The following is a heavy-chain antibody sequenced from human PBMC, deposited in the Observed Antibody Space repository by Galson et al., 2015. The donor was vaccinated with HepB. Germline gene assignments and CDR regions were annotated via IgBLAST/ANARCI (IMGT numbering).Heavy chain of an antibody. Sequence: SVKVSCKASGGTFSSYAISWVRQAPGQGLEWMGGIIPIFGTANYAQKFQGRVTITADESTSTAYMELSSLRSEDTAVYYCASDVTMVRGVGNWFDPWGQGTLVTVSS. CDR1: GGTFSSYA. D-gene: IGHD3-10*01. CDR3: ASDVTMVRGVGNWFDP. V-gene: IGHV1-69*13. CDR2: IIPIFGTA. J-gene: IGHJ5*02.